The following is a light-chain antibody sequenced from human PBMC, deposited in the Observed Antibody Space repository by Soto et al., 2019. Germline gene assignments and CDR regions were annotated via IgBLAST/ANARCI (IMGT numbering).Light chain of an antibody. J-gene: IGLJ1*01. CDR3: SSYTSDSRDYV. CDR2: EVS. CDR1: SSDIGAYTS. Sequence: QSALTQPASVSGTPGQSITISCTGSSSDIGAYTSVSWYQQHPGNAPKLMIYEVSNRPSGVFRRFSGSNSGNTASLTISGLQAEDEAHYYCSSYTSDSRDYVFGTGTKLTVL. V-gene: IGLV2-14*01.